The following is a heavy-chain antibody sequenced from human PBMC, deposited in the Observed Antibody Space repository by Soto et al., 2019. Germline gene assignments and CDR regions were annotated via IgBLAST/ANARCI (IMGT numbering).Heavy chain of an antibody. CDR2: ISYDGSNN. J-gene: IGHJ6*02. Sequence: QVQLVESGGGVVQPGRSLRLSCAASGFTFSSYGMHWVRQAPGKGLGWVAVISYDGSNNYYSDSVKGRCTISRDNSKTTLYLQMNSLRAEDTAVYYCAKEVWSGPMDGSGQGTTGTVSS. V-gene: IGHV3-30*18. CDR3: AKEVWSGPMDG. D-gene: IGHD3-3*01. CDR1: GFTFSSYG.